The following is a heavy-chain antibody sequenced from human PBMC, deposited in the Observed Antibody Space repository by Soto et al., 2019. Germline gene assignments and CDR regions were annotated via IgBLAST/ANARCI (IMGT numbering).Heavy chain of an antibody. Sequence: GSLRLSCAASTLKFSTYDMHWVRQAPGMGLEWVATISYNGRNENYVDSVKGRFTISRDNSKSTLFLHMNNLRADDTAVYYCAKSSRQYASAIQAFFDPWGLGTLVTVSS. V-gene: IGHV3-30*18. CDR3: AKSSRQYASAIQAFFDP. CDR2: ISYNGRNE. D-gene: IGHD2-2*01. J-gene: IGHJ5*02. CDR1: TLKFSTYD.